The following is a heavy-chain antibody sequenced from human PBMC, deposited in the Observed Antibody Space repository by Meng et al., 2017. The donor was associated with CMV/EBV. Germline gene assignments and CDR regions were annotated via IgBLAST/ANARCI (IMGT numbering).Heavy chain of an antibody. Sequence: SETLSLTCAVYGGSFSGYYWSWIRQPPGKGLEWLGEINHSGSTNYNPSLKSRVTISVDTSKNQFSLKLSSVTAAATAVYYCARGRYCSSTSCTYYYYGMDVWGQGTTVTVSS. CDR1: GGSFSGYY. V-gene: IGHV4-34*01. CDR2: INHSGST. CDR3: ARGRYCSSTSCTYYYYGMDV. D-gene: IGHD2-2*01. J-gene: IGHJ6*02.